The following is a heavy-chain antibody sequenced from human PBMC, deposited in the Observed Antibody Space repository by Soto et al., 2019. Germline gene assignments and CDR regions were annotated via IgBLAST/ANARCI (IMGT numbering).Heavy chain of an antibody. V-gene: IGHV3-9*01. Sequence: EVQLVESGGGLVQPGRSLRLSCAASGFTFDDYAMHWVRQAPGKGLEWVSGISWNRGSIGYADSVKGRFTISRDNAKKSLYLQMNSLRAEDTAWYYCAKDGVRGWFGYFNWFDPSVQGTMVTVSS. CDR3: AKDGVRGWFGYFNWFDP. D-gene: IGHD6-19*01. J-gene: IGHJ5*02. CDR2: ISWNRGSI. CDR1: GFTFDDYA.